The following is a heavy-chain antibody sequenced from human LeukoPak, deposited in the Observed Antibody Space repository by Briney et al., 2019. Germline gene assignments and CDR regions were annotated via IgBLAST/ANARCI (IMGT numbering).Heavy chain of an antibody. Sequence: SETLSLTCAVSGGSISSGGYSWGWIRQPPGKGLEWFGYIYHSGSTYYNPSLKSRVTISVDRSKNQFSLKLSSVTAADTAVYYCARGAYYYDSSGYYSIPFGYWGQGTLVTVSS. CDR3: ARGAYYYDSSGYYSIPFGY. V-gene: IGHV4-30-2*01. J-gene: IGHJ4*02. CDR2: IYHSGST. D-gene: IGHD3-22*01. CDR1: GGSISSGGYS.